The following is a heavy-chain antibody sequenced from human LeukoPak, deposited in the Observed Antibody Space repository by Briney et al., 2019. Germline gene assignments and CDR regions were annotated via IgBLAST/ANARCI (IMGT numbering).Heavy chain of an antibody. Sequence: SETLSLTXAVYGGSFSGYYWSWIRQPPGKGLEWIGEINHSGSTNYNPSLKSRVTISVDTSKNQFSLKLSSVTAADTAVYYCARGEVPCSSTSCYVGWFDPWGQGTLVTVSS. D-gene: IGHD2-2*01. CDR2: INHSGST. V-gene: IGHV4-34*01. CDR1: GGSFSGYY. CDR3: ARGEVPCSSTSCYVGWFDP. J-gene: IGHJ5*02.